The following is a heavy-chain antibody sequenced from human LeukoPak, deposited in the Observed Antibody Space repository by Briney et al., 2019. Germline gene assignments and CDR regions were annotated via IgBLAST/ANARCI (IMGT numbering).Heavy chain of an antibody. CDR3: ARGEYSGSYYGY. V-gene: IGHV4-39*01. CDR2: IYYSGST. CDR1: GGSISSSSYY. D-gene: IGHD1-26*01. Sequence: SETLSLTCTVSGGSISSSSYYWGWIRQPPGKGLEWIGSIYYSGSTYYNPSLKSRVTISVDTSKNQFSLKLSSMTAADTAVYYCARGEYSGSYYGYWGQGTLVTVSS. J-gene: IGHJ4*02.